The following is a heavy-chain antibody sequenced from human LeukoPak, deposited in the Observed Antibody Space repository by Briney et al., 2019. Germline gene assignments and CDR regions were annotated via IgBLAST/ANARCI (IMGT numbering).Heavy chain of an antibody. V-gene: IGHV4-61*05. CDR2: IYYSGST. CDR1: GGSISSSSYY. D-gene: IGHD3-10*01. CDR3: ARAEDGFFDY. J-gene: IGHJ4*02. Sequence: PSETLSLTCTVSGGSISSSSYYWGWIRQPPGKGLEWIGYIYYSGSTNYNPSLKSRVTISVDTSKNQFSLKLSSVTAADTAVYYCARAEDGFFDYWGQGTLVTVSS.